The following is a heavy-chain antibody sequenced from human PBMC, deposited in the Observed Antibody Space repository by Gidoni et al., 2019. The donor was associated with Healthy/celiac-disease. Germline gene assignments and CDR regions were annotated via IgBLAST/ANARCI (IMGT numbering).Heavy chain of an antibody. J-gene: IGHJ2*01. Sequence: EVQLVESGGGLVQPGGSLRLSCAASGFTFSSYDMPWVRQATGKGLEWVSAIGTAGDTYYPGSVKGRFTISRENAKNSLYLQMNSLRAGDTAVYYCARDGGGSGSRRGNGYWYFDLWGRGTLVTVSS. CDR3: ARDGGGSGSRRGNGYWYFDL. D-gene: IGHD3-10*01. CDR2: IGTAGDT. CDR1: GFTFSSYD. V-gene: IGHV3-13*01.